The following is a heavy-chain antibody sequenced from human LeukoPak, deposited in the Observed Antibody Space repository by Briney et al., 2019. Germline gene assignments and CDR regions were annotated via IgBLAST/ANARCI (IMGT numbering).Heavy chain of an antibody. CDR2: ISASGGST. V-gene: IGHV3-23*01. D-gene: IGHD2-2*02. J-gene: IGHJ4*02. Sequence: GGSLRLSCAASGFTFNSYAMSWVRQAPGKGLEWVSSISASGGSTYYADSVKGRSTISRDNSKNTVFLQMNGLRAEDTAVYYCARGMTIPDYWGQGTLVTVSS. CDR1: GFTFNSYA. CDR3: ARGMTIPDY.